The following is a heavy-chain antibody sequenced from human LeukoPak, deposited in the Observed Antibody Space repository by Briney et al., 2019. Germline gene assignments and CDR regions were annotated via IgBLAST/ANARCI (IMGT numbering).Heavy chain of an antibody. CDR2: ISYSSRYT. CDR1: GFDFSDYY. V-gene: IGHV3-11*05. J-gene: IGHJ4*02. CDR3: ARGHVAAAGSFDY. Sequence: GGSLRLSCAASGFDFSDYYMSWIRQAPGKGLEWVSSISYSSRYTNYADSVKGRFTISRDNTKKSLFLQVNSLTADDTALYYCARGHVAAAGSFDYWGQGTLVTVSS. D-gene: IGHD6-13*01.